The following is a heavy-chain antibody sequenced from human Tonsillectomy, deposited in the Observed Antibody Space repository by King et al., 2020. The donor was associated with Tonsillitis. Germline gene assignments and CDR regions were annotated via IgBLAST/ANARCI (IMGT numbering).Heavy chain of an antibody. D-gene: IGHD5-18*01. Sequence: VQLQESGPGLVKPSETLSLTCTVSGGSISRYYWSWIRQPPGKGLEWIGYISYSGSTNYNPSLKMRVTVSLDTSKNQFSLKLSSVTAADTAVYYCAREGGSYSSGLNWFDPWGQGTLVTVSS. V-gene: IGHV4-59*01. CDR2: ISYSGST. J-gene: IGHJ5*02. CDR3: AREGGSYSSGLNWFDP. CDR1: GGSISRYY.